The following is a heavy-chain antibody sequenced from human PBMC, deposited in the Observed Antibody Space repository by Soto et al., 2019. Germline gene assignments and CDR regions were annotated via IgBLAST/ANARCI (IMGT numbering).Heavy chain of an antibody. J-gene: IGHJ6*03. CDR1: GFTFDNYA. CDR3: AKDDGPTYYYYYMDV. Sequence: EVQLVESGGGLVQPGRSLRLSCAASGFTFDNYAMHWVRQAPGKDLEWVSGISWNSGSIGYADSVKGRFTISRDNAKNSLYLQMNSLRAEDTALYYCAKDDGPTYYYYYMDVWGKGTTVTVSS. CDR2: ISWNSGSI. V-gene: IGHV3-9*01.